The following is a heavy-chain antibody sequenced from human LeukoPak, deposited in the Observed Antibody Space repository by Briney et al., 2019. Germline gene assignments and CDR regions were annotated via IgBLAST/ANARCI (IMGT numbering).Heavy chain of an antibody. J-gene: IGHJ4*02. D-gene: IGHD3-10*01. CDR3: AKSPYGLGTYAIAGDY. V-gene: IGHV3-23*01. Sequence: PGGSLRLSCAASGFTFNNYGMSWVCQAPGQGLEWVSAISGTGSSTYSADSVKGRFTISRDNLKNTLYLQMNTLRAEDTAVYYCAKSPYGLGTYAIAGDYWGQGALVAASS. CDR2: ISGTGSST. CDR1: GFTFNNYG.